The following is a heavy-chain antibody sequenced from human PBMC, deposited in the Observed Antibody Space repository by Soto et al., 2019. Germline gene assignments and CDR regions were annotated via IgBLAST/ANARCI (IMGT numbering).Heavy chain of an antibody. CDR3: GSSFLSGPDY. Sequence: GGTLRLTCTVSGFTIGDYAVNWARQAPGKGLEWVGFIRSKAYGGTTEYAPSVKGRFTISRDDSKTIAYLQMSGLKSEDTAAYYCGSSFLSGPDYWGQGTLVTVSS. D-gene: IGHD3-3*01. CDR2: IRSKAYGGTT. V-gene: IGHV3-49*04. CDR1: GFTIGDYA. J-gene: IGHJ4*02.